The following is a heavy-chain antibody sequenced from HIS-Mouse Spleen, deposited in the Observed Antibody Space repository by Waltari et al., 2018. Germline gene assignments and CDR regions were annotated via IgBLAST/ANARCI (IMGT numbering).Heavy chain of an antibody. CDR3: ARASITMVRGVTWFDP. D-gene: IGHD3-10*01. CDR1: GFTFSSYW. CDR2: INRDGSST. Sequence: EVQLVESGGGLVQPGGSLRLACSASGFTFSSYWMHWFRQAPGKGLVWVSRINRDGSSTSYADSVKGRFTISRDNAKNTLYLQMNSLRAEDTAVYYCARASITMVRGVTWFDPWGQGTLVTVSS. V-gene: IGHV3-74*01. J-gene: IGHJ5*02.